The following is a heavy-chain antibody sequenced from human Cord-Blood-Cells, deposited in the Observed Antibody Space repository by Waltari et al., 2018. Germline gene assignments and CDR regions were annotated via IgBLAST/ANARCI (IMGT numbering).Heavy chain of an antibody. CDR1: GFTFSSYG. CDR3: AREAAGPDY. V-gene: IGHV3-30*03. CDR2: ISYDGSNK. D-gene: IGHD6-13*01. J-gene: IGHJ4*02. Sequence: QVQLVESGGGVVQPGRSLRLSCAASGFTFSSYGMHGVRQAPGKALEWVAVISYDGSNKYYADSVKGRFTISRDNSKNTLYLQMNSLRAEDTAVYYCAREAAGPDYWGQGTLVTVSS.